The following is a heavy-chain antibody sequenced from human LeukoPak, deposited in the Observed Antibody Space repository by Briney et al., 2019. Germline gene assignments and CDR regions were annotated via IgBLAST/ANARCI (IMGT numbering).Heavy chain of an antibody. V-gene: IGHV1-2*06. CDR1: GYTFTGYY. CDR2: INPNSGGT. D-gene: IGHD1-26*01. Sequence: ASVKVSCKASGYTFTGYYMHWVRQAPGQGLERMGRINPNSGGTNYAQKSQGRVTMTRDTSISTAYTELSRLRSDDTAVYYCARDPYSGSSYPDYWGQGTLVTVSS. J-gene: IGHJ4*02. CDR3: ARDPYSGSSYPDY.